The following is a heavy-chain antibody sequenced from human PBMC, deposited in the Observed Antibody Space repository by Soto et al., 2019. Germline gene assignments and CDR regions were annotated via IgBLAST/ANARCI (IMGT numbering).Heavy chain of an antibody. J-gene: IGHJ6*02. D-gene: IGHD1-26*01. CDR2: INHTGST. Sequence: KTSETLSLTCAVSGVSFSGHHWSWIRQAPGKGLEWLGDINHTGSTNYNPSLKSRVTLSVDTSKKEFSLKLSSVTAADTAVYYCARRGATDFLDHYGMDVWGQGNKVPVXS. CDR1: GVSFSGHH. V-gene: IGHV4-34*01. CDR3: ARRGATDFLDHYGMDV.